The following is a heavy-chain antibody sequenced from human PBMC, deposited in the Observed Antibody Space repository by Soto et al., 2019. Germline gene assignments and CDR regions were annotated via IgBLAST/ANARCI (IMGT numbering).Heavy chain of an antibody. CDR2: ISWNSGSI. V-gene: IGHV3-9*01. J-gene: IGHJ3*02. CDR1: GFTFDDYA. CDR3: ARAEYSGSPGGAFDI. D-gene: IGHD1-26*01. Sequence: GGSLRLSCAASGFTFDDYAMHWVRQAPGKGLEWVSGISWNSGSIGYADSVKGRFTISRDNAKNSLYLQMNSLRAEDTALYYCARAEYSGSPGGAFDIWGRGSMVTVSS.